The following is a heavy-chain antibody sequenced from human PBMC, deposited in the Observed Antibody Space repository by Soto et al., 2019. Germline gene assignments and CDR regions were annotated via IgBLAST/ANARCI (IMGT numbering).Heavy chain of an antibody. CDR2: IVPLFGTP. CDR3: ASERVAEMATGGYFDN. V-gene: IGHV1-69*01. D-gene: IGHD2-8*01. Sequence: QVHLVQSGPEVKRPGSSVKVSCKTSGGTFRDLAFSWVRQAPGEGLEWVGGIVPLFGTPNYAQKFQGRVTVTADESSSTVYMEVRRLTSEDTAVYYCASERVAEMATGGYFDNWGQGTLVTVSS. J-gene: IGHJ4*02. CDR1: GGTFRDLA.